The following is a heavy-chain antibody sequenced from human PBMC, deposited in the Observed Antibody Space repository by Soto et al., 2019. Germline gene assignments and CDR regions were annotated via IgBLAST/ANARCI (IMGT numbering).Heavy chain of an antibody. D-gene: IGHD5-12*01. V-gene: IGHV1-69*01. CDR1: GGSFSSYA. Sequence: QVQLVQSGAEVKKPGSSVKVSCKASGGSFSSYAISWVRQAPGQGLEWMGGIIPIFGTANYAQKFQGRVTITAHESTSTAYMELSTLRSEDTAVYYCARRWLQFGHAFDIWGQGTMVTVSS. CDR3: ARRWLQFGHAFDI. CDR2: IIPIFGTA. J-gene: IGHJ3*02.